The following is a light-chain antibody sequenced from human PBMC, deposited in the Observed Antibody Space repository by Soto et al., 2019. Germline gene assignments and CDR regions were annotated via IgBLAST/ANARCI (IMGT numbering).Light chain of an antibody. Sequence: VLTQSPSTLSLSPGERATLSCRASQSISEFLAWYQQKPGQAPRLLIYDASNRATGTPARFSGSGSGTDFTLTISSLEAEDFARYYCQQRSKWPVTFGGGTKVDI. V-gene: IGKV3-11*01. CDR3: QQRSKWPVT. CDR2: DAS. J-gene: IGKJ4*01. CDR1: QSISEF.